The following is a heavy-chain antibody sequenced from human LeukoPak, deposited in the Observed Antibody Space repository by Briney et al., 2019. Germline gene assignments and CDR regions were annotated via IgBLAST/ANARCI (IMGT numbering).Heavy chain of an antibody. CDR2: IYNSRST. CDR1: GGSISSYY. J-gene: IGHJ3*02. Sequence: SDTLSLTCTVSGGSISSYYWSCIRQPPGKGLEWIGYIYNSRSTNYNPSLKSRVTISVDTSKNQFSLKLSSVTAADTAVFYCASLNTADAFDIWGQGTMVTVSS. V-gene: IGHV4-59*07. D-gene: IGHD2/OR15-2a*01. CDR3: ASLNTADAFDI.